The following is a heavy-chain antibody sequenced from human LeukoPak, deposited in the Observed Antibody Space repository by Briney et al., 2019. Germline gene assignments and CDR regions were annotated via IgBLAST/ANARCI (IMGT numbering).Heavy chain of an antibody. CDR1: GFNVSDSY. CDR2: IKHDGSEK. Sequence: GGSLRLSCVASGFNVSDSYMTWVRQAPGKGLEWVASIKHDGSEKYYVDSVRGRFTISRDNTMNSLYLQMSSLRAEDTAVYYCATDRGWRTSGYYLYYFEYWGQGTLVTYSS. J-gene: IGHJ4*02. CDR3: ATDRGWRTSGYYLYYFEY. V-gene: IGHV3-7*01. D-gene: IGHD3-3*01.